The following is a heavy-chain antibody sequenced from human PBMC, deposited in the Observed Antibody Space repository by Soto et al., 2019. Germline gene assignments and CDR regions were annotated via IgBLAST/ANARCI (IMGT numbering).Heavy chain of an antibody. D-gene: IGHD3-22*01. Sequence: SVKVSCTASGYTFTSHGISWVRQAPGQGLEWMGWISAYNGNTNYAQKLQGRVTMTTDTSTSTAYMELRSLRSDDTAVYYCARAETYYYDSSGYYSDYWGQGALVTVSS. V-gene: IGHV1-18*01. CDR2: ISAYNGNT. CDR1: GYTFTSHG. CDR3: ARAETYYYDSSGYYSDY. J-gene: IGHJ4*02.